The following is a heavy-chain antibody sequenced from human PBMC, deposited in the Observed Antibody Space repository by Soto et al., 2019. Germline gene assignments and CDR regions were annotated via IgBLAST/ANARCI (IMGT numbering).Heavy chain of an antibody. CDR2: IRIGGDYR. D-gene: IGHD4-17*01. CDR3: ANHGGFDF. J-gene: IGHJ3*01. CDR1: GFTFSSSG. V-gene: IGHV3-23*01. Sequence: EGQLLQSGGGLVQPGESLRLSCAASGFTFSSSGMSWVRQAPGKGLEWVSSIRIGGDYRYYADSVKGRFTISRDNSKNTLYLQMSSLTAEDTALYYCANHGGFDFWGQGTMVAVSS.